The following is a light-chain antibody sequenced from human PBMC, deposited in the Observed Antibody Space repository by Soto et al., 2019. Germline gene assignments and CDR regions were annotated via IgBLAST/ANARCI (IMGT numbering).Light chain of an antibody. CDR3: QQHYNTPWT. CDR1: QRISTY. Sequence: DIQLTQAPSSLSASVGDRITITCRASQRISTYLNWYQQKPGKAPELVIYTASSLESGVPSRFSGSGSGTDFTLTSSSLQPEDLATYYCQQHYNTPWTFGQGTKVEIK. CDR2: TAS. V-gene: IGKV1-39*01. J-gene: IGKJ1*01.